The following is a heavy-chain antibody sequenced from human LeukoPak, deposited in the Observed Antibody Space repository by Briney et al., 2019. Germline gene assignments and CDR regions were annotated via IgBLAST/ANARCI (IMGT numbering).Heavy chain of an antibody. J-gene: IGHJ4*02. V-gene: IGHV1-46*01. D-gene: IGHD1-26*01. Sequence: ASVKVSCKASGYTFINYYMHWVRQAPGQGLEWMGIINPSGGDTSYAQKFQGRVTMTRDTSTSTVYMELSSLRSEDTAVYYCAREYSGSYYLDCWGQGTLVTVSS. CDR3: AREYSGSYYLDC. CDR1: GYTFINYY. CDR2: INPSGGDT.